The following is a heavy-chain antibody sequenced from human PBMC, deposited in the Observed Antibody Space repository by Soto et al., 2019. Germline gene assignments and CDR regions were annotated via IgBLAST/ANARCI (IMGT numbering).Heavy chain of an antibody. CDR1: GYTFTSYD. V-gene: IGHV1-8*01. Sequence: QVQLVQSGAEVKKPGASVKVSCKASGYTFTSYDINWVRQATGQGLEWMGWMNPNSGNTGYAQKFQGRVTMTRNTSISTAYMALSSLRSEDTAVYYCASGVRPADIYSNYGGYYYYMDVWGKGTTVTVSS. J-gene: IGHJ6*03. CDR3: ASGVRPADIYSNYGGYYYYMDV. CDR2: MNPNSGNT. D-gene: IGHD4-4*01.